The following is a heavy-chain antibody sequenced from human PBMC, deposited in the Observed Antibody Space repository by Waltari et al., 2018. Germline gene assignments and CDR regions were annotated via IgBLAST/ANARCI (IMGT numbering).Heavy chain of an antibody. V-gene: IGHV3-21*01. J-gene: IGHJ4*02. D-gene: IGHD3-3*01. CDR3: ARATYDFWSGYHFDY. CDR2: ISSSSSYI. CDR1: GFTFSSYS. Sequence: EVQLVESGGGLVKPGGSLRLSCAASGFTFSSYSMTWVRQAPWKGLEWVSSISSSSSYIYYADSVKGRFTISRDNAKNSLYLQMNSLRAEDTAVYYCARATYDFWSGYHFDYWGQGTLVTVSS.